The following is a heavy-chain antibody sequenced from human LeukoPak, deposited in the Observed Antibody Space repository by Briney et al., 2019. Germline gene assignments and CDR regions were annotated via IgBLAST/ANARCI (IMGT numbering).Heavy chain of an antibody. J-gene: IGHJ4*02. Sequence: GGSLRLSCAAPGFTFSSYAMHWVRQAPGKGLEWVAVISYDGSNKYYADSVKGRFTISRDNSKNTLYLQMNSLRAEDTAVYYCAMGGQKSIAVTVWGQGTLVTVSS. CDR2: ISYDGSNK. CDR3: AMGGQKSIAVTV. D-gene: IGHD6-19*01. V-gene: IGHV3-30*04. CDR1: GFTFSSYA.